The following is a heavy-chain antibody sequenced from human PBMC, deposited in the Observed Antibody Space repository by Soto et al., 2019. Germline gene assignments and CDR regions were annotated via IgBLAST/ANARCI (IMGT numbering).Heavy chain of an antibody. CDR2: VSGYNRNT. J-gene: IGHJ4*02. CDR1: GYAFTNYG. D-gene: IGHD1-26*01. V-gene: IGHV1-18*01. CDR3: AGERQWEPLIY. Sequence: QVQLVQSGVEVKMPGASVKLSCKTYGYAFTNYGVTWVRQVSGQGLEWIGWVSGYNRNTNYAQKFEDRVIMTTDTSTNTAHMELRSLRSDDTGICSCAGERQWEPLIYWGRGTLLTVSP.